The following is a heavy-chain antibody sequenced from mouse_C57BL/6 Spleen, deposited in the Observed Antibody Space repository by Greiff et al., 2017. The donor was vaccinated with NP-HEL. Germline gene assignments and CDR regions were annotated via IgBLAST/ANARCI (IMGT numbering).Heavy chain of an antibody. CDR2: ISYDGSH. J-gene: IGHJ1*03. V-gene: IGHV3-6*01. D-gene: IGHD4-1*01. CDR3: ARWDSPGYFDV. CDR1: GYSITSGYY. Sequence: EVQLQESGPGLVKPSQSLSLTCSVTGYSITSGYYWNWIRQFPGNKLEWMGYISYDGSHNYNPSLKNRISITRDTSKNQFFLKLNSVTTEDTATYYCARWDSPGYFDVWGTGTTVTVSS.